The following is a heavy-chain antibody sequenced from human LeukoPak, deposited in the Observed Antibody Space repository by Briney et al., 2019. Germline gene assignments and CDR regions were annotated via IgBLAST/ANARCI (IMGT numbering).Heavy chain of an antibody. D-gene: IGHD2-2*02. Sequence: PSETLSLTCTVSGGSISSYYWSWIRQPPGKGLAWIGYIYYSGSTNYNPSLKSRVTISVDTSKNQFSLKLSSVTAADTAVYYCARGEYQLLYGLFDPWGQGTLVTVSS. CDR2: IYYSGST. CDR3: ARGEYQLLYGLFDP. V-gene: IGHV4-59*01. J-gene: IGHJ5*02. CDR1: GGSISSYY.